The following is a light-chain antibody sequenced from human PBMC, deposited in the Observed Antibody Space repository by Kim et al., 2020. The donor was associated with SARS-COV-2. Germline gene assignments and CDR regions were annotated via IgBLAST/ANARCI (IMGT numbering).Light chain of an antibody. CDR1: QTVKNY. CDR2: STS. V-gene: IGKV3-20*01. J-gene: IGKJ4*01. Sequence: ENVLTQSPNTLSLSPGESATLSCRAAQTVKNYLAWYQQKPGQAPRLLIHSTSRRASGTPDRFSGAGSGTDFTLTISRLEPEDFAEYYCQQYGTSPLTFGDGTKVEI. CDR3: QQYGTSPLT.